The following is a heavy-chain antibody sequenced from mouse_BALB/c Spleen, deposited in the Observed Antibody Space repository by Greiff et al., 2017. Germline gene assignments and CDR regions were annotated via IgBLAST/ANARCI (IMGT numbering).Heavy chain of an antibody. CDR1: GYSFTGYF. D-gene: IGHD2-1*01. CDR2: INPYNGDT. V-gene: IGHV1-20*02. Sequence: EVQLQQSGPELVKPGASVKISCKASGYSFTGYFMNWVMQSHGKSLEWIGRINPYNGDTFYNQKFKGKATLTVDKSSSTAHMELRSLASEDSAVYYCARERDGNYDWFAYWGQGTLVTVSA. CDR3: ARERDGNYDWFAY. J-gene: IGHJ3*01.